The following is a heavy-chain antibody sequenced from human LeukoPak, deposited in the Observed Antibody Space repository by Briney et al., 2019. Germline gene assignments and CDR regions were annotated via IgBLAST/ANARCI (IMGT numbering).Heavy chain of an antibody. D-gene: IGHD2-2*01. J-gene: IGHJ4*02. CDR2: ISWNSGSI. V-gene: IGHV3-9*03. CDR3: AKDIYPQLLSPLFDY. Sequence: GRSLRLSCAASGFTFDDYAMHWVRQAPGKGLEWVSGISWNSGSIGYADSVKGRFTISRDNAKNSLYLQMNSLRAEDMALYYCAKDIYPQLLSPLFDYWGQGTLVTVSS. CDR1: GFTFDDYA.